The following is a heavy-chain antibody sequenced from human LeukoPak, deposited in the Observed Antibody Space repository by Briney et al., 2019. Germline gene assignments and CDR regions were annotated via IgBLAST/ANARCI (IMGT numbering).Heavy chain of an antibody. V-gene: IGHV1-8*01. J-gene: IGHJ6*02. CDR3: ARVRAGRRITMVRGVIGYYYYGMDV. D-gene: IGHD3-10*01. CDR2: MNPNSGNT. CDR1: GYTFTSYD. Sequence: GASVKVSCKASGYTFTSYDINWVRQATGQGLEWMGWMNPNSGNTGYAQKFQGRVTMTRNTSISTAYMELSSLRSEDTAVYYCARVRAGRRITMVRGVIGYYYYGMDVWGQGTTVTVSS.